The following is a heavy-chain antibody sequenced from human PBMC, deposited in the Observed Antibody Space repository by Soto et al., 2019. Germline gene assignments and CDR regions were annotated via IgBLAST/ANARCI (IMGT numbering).Heavy chain of an antibody. CDR3: TKDPFYDSSGYYPYYFDY. V-gene: IGHV3-23*01. D-gene: IGHD3-22*01. CDR1: GFTFSSYA. CDR2: VSIGGST. Sequence: GGSLRLSCAASGFTFSSYAMGWVRQGPGKGLEWVAVVSIGGSTHYADSVRGRFTISRDNSKNTLSLQMNSLRAEDTAVYYCTKDPFYDSSGYYPYYFDYWGQGTLVTVSS. J-gene: IGHJ4*02.